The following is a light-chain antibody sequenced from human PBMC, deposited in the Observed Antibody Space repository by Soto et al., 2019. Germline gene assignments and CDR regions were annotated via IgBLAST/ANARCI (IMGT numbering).Light chain of an antibody. Sequence: QSVLTQPPSASGSPGQSVTISCTGTSSDVGGYNFVSWYQQHPGKVPKLMIYEVTKRPSGVPDRFSGSKSGNTASLTVSGLQAEDEADYYCASYEGSITLFGGGTKVTVL. CDR2: EVT. CDR3: ASYEGSITL. J-gene: IGLJ2*01. V-gene: IGLV2-8*01. CDR1: SSDVGGYNF.